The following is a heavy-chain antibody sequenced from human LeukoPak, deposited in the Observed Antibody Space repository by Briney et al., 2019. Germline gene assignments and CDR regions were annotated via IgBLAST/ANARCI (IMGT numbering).Heavy chain of an antibody. D-gene: IGHD6-13*01. V-gene: IGHV1-18*01. J-gene: IGHJ4*02. CDR3: ARKAAAGTSFDY. CDR1: GGTFSSYA. Sequence: ASVKVSCKASGGTFSSYAISWVRQAPGQGLEWMGWISAYNGNTNYAQKLQGRVTMTTDTSTSTAYMELRSLRSDDTAVYYCARKAAAGTSFDYWGQGTLVTVSS. CDR2: ISAYNGNT.